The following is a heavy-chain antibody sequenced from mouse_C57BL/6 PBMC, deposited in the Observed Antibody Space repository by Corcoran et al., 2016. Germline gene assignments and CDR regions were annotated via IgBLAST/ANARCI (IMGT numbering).Heavy chain of an antibody. CDR1: GYTFSVYY. CDR2: IYPGSGNT. J-gene: IGHJ2*01. V-gene: IGHV1-76*01. Sequence: QVQQKQSGAEPVRPGASVKLSCKASGYTFSVYYITWVKQRPGQGLEWIARIYPGSGNTYYNEKFKGKATLTAEKSSSTAYMQLSSLTSEDSAVYFCARVGDSSGYPDYWGQGTTLTVSS. D-gene: IGHD3-2*02. CDR3: ARVGDSSGYPDY.